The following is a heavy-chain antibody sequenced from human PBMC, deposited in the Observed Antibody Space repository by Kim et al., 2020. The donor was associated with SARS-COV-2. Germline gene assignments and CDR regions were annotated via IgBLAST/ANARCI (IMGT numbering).Heavy chain of an antibody. CDR3: AHIRIAAAIYFDY. V-gene: IGHV2-5*01. Sequence: YSPTLKGSLTITKDTSKSQVVLTMTNMDPVDTATYYCAHIRIAAAIYFDYWGQGTLVTVSS. J-gene: IGHJ4*02. D-gene: IGHD6-13*01.